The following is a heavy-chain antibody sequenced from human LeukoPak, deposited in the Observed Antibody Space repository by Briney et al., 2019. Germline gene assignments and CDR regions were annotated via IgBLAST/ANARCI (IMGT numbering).Heavy chain of an antibody. V-gene: IGHV4-4*07. CDR2: IYTSGST. CDR1: GGSISSYY. D-gene: IGHD3-10*01. Sequence: PSETLSLTCTVSGGSISSYYWSWIRQPAGKGLEWIGCIYTSGSTNYNPSLKSRVTISLDTSRNQFSLKLNSVTAADTAVYYCAKSNGYGLVDIWGQGTMVTVSS. J-gene: IGHJ3*02. CDR3: AKSNGYGLVDI.